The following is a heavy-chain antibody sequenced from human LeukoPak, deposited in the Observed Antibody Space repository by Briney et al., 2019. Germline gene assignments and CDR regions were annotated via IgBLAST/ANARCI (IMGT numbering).Heavy chain of an antibody. D-gene: IGHD3-22*01. V-gene: IGHV4-59*01. Sequence: SETLSLTRTVSGGSISSYYWSWIRQPPGKGLEWIGYIYYSGSTNYNPSLKSRVTISVDTSKNQFSLKLSSVTAADTAVYYCAREGSYDSSGYETLDAFDIWGQGTMVTVS. J-gene: IGHJ3*02. CDR1: GGSISSYY. CDR2: IYYSGST. CDR3: AREGSYDSSGYETLDAFDI.